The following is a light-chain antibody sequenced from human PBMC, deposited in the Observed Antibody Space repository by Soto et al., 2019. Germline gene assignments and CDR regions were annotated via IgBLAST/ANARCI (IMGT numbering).Light chain of an antibody. V-gene: IGLV6-57*01. CDR1: SGSIGSSY. J-gene: IGLJ3*02. Sequence: NFMLTQPHSVSESPGKTVTISCTRSSGSIGSSYVQWYQQRPGSSPTTVIFEDNQRPTGVPVRFSGSIDSSSNSASLVISGLRTEDEADYYCQSYDTSNPLVFGGGTKVIVL. CDR2: EDN. CDR3: QSYDTSNPLV.